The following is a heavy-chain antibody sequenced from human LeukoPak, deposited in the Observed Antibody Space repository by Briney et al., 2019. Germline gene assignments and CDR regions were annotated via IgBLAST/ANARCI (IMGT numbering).Heavy chain of an antibody. CDR2: FSGNGEWT. CDR3: AKDGFNYTSRDNDGFDT. Sequence: GGSLRLSCAASGFTFSNYWMSWVRQAPGKGLEWVSTFSGNGEWTHYTDSVKGRFTTSRDKTKNTLYLQMNSLIFEDTALYYCAKDGFNYTSRDNDGFDTWGQGTMVTVSS. J-gene: IGHJ3*02. V-gene: IGHV3-23*01. D-gene: IGHD3-3*01. CDR1: GFTFSNYW.